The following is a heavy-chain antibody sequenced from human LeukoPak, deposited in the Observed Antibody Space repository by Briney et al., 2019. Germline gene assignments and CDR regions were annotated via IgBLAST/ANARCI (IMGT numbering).Heavy chain of an antibody. CDR3: ARGRRKTIYCSGGSCYSLDY. V-gene: IGHV4-34*01. D-gene: IGHD2-15*01. CDR2: INHSGST. Sequence: PSATLSLTCAVYGGSFSGYYWSWIRQPPGKGLEWIGEINHSGSTNYNPSLKSRVTISVDTSKNQFSLKLSSVTAADTAVYYCARGRRKTIYCSGGSCYSLDYWGQGTLVTVSS. J-gene: IGHJ4*02. CDR1: GGSFSGYY.